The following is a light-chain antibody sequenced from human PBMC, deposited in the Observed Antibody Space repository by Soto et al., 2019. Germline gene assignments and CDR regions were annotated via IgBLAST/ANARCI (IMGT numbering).Light chain of an antibody. CDR1: SSNIGAGYD. J-gene: IGLJ1*01. CDR2: GNN. CDR3: QSYDSSLSGYV. Sequence: QSVLTQPPLVSGAPGQWVTISCTGSSSNIGAGYDVHWYQQLPGTAPTLLISGNNNRPSGVPDRLSGSKSGTSASLAITGLRAEDEADYFCQSYDSSLSGYVFGTGTKVTVL. V-gene: IGLV1-40*01.